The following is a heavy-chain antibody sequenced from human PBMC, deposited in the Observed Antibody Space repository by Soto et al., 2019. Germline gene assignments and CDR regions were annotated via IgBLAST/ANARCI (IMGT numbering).Heavy chain of an antibody. CDR3: VHSRCGGDCLQSYSSHYYYGMDI. V-gene: IGHV2-5*02. Sequence: SGPTLVNPTQTLTLTCTFSGFSLSAGGMGVGWIRQPPGKALEWLALIYWDGDRRYRPSLMSRLTIAKDTSKNQVVLTMTNMDPVDTATYYCVHSRCGGDCLQSYSSHYYYGMDIWGQGTTVTVSS. CDR1: GFSLSAGGMG. D-gene: IGHD2-21*02. J-gene: IGHJ6*02. CDR2: IYWDGDR.